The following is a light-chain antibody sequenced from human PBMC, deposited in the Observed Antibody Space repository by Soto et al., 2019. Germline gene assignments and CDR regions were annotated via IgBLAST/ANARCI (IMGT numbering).Light chain of an antibody. CDR2: DAS. CDR3: EQRTNWPPWT. J-gene: IGKJ1*01. Sequence: DIVLTQSPATLSLSPGERATLSCRASQSVSNSLAWYQQKPGQAPRLLIYDASNRATGIPARFSGSGSGTDFNLTISRLEPEDFAVYYCEQRTNWPPWTFGQGTKVDIK. CDR1: QSVSNS. V-gene: IGKV3-11*01.